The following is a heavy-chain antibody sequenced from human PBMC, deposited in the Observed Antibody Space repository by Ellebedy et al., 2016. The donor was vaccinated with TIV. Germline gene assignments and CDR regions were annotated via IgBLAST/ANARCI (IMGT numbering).Heavy chain of an antibody. J-gene: IGHJ4*02. CDR2: INAGNGNT. CDR1: GYTFTSYA. CDR3: ARVKWELPFDY. Sequence: AASVKVSCKASGYTFTSYAMHWVRQAPGQRLEWMGWINAGNGNTKYSQKFQGRVTITRDTSASTAYMGLSSLRSEDTAVYYCARVKWELPFDYWGQGTLVTVSS. D-gene: IGHD1-26*01. V-gene: IGHV1-3*01.